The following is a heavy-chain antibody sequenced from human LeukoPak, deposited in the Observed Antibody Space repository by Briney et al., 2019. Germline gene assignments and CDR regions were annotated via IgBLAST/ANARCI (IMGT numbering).Heavy chain of an antibody. Sequence: ASVKVSCKVSGYTLTELSMHWVRQAPGKGLEWMGGFDPEDGETIYAQKFQGRVTMTEDTSTDTAYMELSSLRSEDTAAYYCATVFPPGQSYGLWGQGTLVTVSS. CDR3: ATVFPPGQSYGL. J-gene: IGHJ4*02. V-gene: IGHV1-24*01. CDR1: GYTLTELS. CDR2: FDPEDGET. D-gene: IGHD5-18*01.